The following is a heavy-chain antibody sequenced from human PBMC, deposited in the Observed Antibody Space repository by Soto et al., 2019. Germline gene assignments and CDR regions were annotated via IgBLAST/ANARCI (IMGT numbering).Heavy chain of an antibody. J-gene: IGHJ6*02. CDR1: GYTFTSYG. CDR3: ARDQAVAGYYYYGMDV. Sequence: QVQLVQSGAEVKKPGASVKVSCKASGYTFTSYGISWVRQAPGQGLEWMGWISAYNGNTNYAQNLQGRVTMTTDTSTSTAYMELRSLRPDDTAVYYCARDQAVAGYYYYGMDVWGQGTTVTVSS. V-gene: IGHV1-18*04. CDR2: ISAYNGNT. D-gene: IGHD6-19*01.